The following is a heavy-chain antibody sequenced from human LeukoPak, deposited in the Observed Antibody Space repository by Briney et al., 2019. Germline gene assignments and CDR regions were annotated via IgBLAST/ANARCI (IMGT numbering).Heavy chain of an antibody. CDR1: GGTFSSYA. Sequence: ASVKVSCKASGGTFSSYAISWVRQAPGQGLEWMGGIIPIFGTANYAQKFQGRVTITADESTSTAHMELSSLRSEDTAVYYCARDAVPAASDAFDIWGQGTMVTVSS. J-gene: IGHJ3*02. D-gene: IGHD2-2*01. CDR2: IIPIFGTA. V-gene: IGHV1-69*13. CDR3: ARDAVPAASDAFDI.